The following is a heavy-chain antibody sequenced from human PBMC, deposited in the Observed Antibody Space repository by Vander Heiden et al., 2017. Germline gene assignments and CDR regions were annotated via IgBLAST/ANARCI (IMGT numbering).Heavy chain of an antibody. Sequence: EVQLLESGGGFVHPGGSLRLSCAASGLSFSNYAMSWVRRAPGKGLEWVSVISSSGDTRYFADSVTGRFTFSRDNSKNTLSLQMNSLRVEDTAIYYCAKARSGYCSGGSCHFYYNYAMDVWGQGATVTVSS. CDR3: AKARSGYCSGGSCHFYYNYAMDV. CDR1: GLSFSNYA. J-gene: IGHJ6*02. V-gene: IGHV3-23*01. D-gene: IGHD2-15*01. CDR2: ISSSGDTR.